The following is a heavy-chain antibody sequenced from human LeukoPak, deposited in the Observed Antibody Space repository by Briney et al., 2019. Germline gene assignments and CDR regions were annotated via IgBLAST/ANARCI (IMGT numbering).Heavy chain of an antibody. V-gene: IGHV3-7*01. D-gene: IGHD2-15*01. CDR3: ARGPWRYCSVGSCPFDS. CDR2: IKQDGSEK. Sequence: GGSLRLSCGVSGFTFRNYWMSWVRQAPGKGLEWVANIKQDGSEKYYVDSVKGRFTISRDNAENSLYLQMNSLGVEDTAVYYCARGPWRYCSVGSCPFDSWGQGTLVTVSS. J-gene: IGHJ4*02. CDR1: GFTFRNYW.